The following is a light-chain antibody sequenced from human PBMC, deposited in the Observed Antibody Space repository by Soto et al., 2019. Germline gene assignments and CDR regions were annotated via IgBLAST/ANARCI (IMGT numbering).Light chain of an antibody. CDR1: QSVSSN. CDR3: QQYGSSPRA. Sequence: EIVMTQSPATLSVSPGERATLSCRASQSVSSNLAWYQQKPGQAPRLLSYGASSRATGIPDRFSGSGSGTDFTLTIDRLEPEDFATYYCQQYGSSPRAFGQGTKVDIK. CDR2: GAS. V-gene: IGKV3-20*01. J-gene: IGKJ1*01.